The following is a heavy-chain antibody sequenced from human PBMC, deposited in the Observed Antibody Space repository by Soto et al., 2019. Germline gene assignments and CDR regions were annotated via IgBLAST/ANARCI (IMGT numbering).Heavy chain of an antibody. Sequence: QVQLVQSGAEVKKPGASVKVSCKASAYTFTGYFVQWVRQAPGQGLEWMGWINPKSGGPNYAQKFQGWVSMTSDTSISTVYMEMNRLRSDDTAVYYCARGSHGDYVGAALGYWGQGTLVTVSS. CDR1: AYTFTGYF. V-gene: IGHV1-2*04. J-gene: IGHJ4*02. CDR2: INPKSGGP. D-gene: IGHD4-17*01. CDR3: ARGSHGDYVGAALGY.